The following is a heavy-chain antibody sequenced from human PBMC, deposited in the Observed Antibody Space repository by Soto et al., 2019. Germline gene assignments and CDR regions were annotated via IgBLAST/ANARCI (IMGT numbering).Heavy chain of an antibody. CDR3: ARDRKRVITKYYYYYYGMDV. J-gene: IGHJ6*02. V-gene: IGHV1-69*06. CDR2: IIPIFGTA. CDR1: GGTFSSYA. Sequence: GASVKVSCKASGGTFSSYAISWVRQAPGQGLEWMGGIIPIFGTANYAQKFQGRVTITADKSTSTAYMELSSLRSEDTAVYYCARDRKRVITKYYYYYYGMDVWGQGTTVTVS. D-gene: IGHD3-22*01.